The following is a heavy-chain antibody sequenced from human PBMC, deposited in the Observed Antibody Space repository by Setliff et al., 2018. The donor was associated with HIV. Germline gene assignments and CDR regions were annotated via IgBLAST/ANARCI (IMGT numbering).Heavy chain of an antibody. Sequence: ASVKVSCKPSGYTFTAYGLSWVRQAPGQGLEWMGWISTYSDETSYAQRLQGRVTMATDTSTSTAYMELRRLTFDDTAVYYCARDVEHMMDVWGQGTTVTVSS. J-gene: IGHJ6*02. V-gene: IGHV1-18*01. CDR3: ARDVEHMMDV. CDR2: ISTYSDET. CDR1: GYTFTAYG.